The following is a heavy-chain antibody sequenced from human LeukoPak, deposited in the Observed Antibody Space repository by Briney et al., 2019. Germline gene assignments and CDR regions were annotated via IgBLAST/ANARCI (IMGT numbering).Heavy chain of an antibody. V-gene: IGHV3-33*01. J-gene: IGHJ4*02. Sequence: GGSLRLSCAASGLTFSSYGMHWVRQAPGKGLEWVAVIWYDGSNKYYADSVKGRFTISRDNSKNTLYLQMNSLRAEDTAVYYCARAYYDSSGYPDYYFDYWGQGTLVTVSS. CDR1: GLTFSSYG. CDR2: IWYDGSNK. CDR3: ARAYYDSSGYPDYYFDY. D-gene: IGHD3-22*01.